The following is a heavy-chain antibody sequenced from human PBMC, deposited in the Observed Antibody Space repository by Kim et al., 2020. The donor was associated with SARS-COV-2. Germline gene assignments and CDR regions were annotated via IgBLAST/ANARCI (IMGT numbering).Heavy chain of an antibody. CDR3: AKGTYYDILTGYYSLRWFDP. J-gene: IGHJ5*02. V-gene: IGHV3-23*01. Sequence: RFTISRDNSKNTLYLQMNSLRAEDTAVYYCAKGTYYDILTGYYSLRWFDPWGQGTLVTVSS. D-gene: IGHD3-9*01.